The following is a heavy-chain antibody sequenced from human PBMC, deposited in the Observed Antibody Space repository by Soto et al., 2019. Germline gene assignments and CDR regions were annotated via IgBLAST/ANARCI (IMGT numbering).Heavy chain of an antibody. CDR2: ISGSGSST. Sequence: EVQLLESGGGLVQPAWSLRLSCAASGFTFINYAMSWVRQAPGKGLEWVSAISGSGSSTYYAASVKGRFTLSRDNSENTLFLQMNSLRAEDTAVYYCAYFTALNYYYGMDVWGQGTTVTVSS. CDR3: AYFTALNYYYGMDV. V-gene: IGHV3-23*01. CDR1: GFTFINYA. J-gene: IGHJ6*02. D-gene: IGHD1-26*01.